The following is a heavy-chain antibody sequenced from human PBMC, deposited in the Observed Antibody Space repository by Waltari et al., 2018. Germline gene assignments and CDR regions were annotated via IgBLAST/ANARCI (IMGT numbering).Heavy chain of an antibody. V-gene: IGHV4-39*02. CDR3: ATYIGASIGTAAFDV. Sequence: QLQLQESGPGLGKPSETLSLTCIVSGGSITSNRHYWAWIRQPPGQGLEWIGTMSYNGATYSSPSLKSRVTLSRDTSKNHLSLKLGSVTAADTAVHYCATYIGASIGTAAFDVWGQGTMVTVSS. CDR1: GGSITSNRHY. J-gene: IGHJ3*01. D-gene: IGHD5-12*01. CDR2: MSYNGAT.